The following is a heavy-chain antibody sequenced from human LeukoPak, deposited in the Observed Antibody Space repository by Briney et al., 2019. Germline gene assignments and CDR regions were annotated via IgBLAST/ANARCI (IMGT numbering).Heavy chain of an antibody. J-gene: IGHJ4*02. D-gene: IGHD6-13*01. Sequence: SETLSLTCTVSGGSISSSSYYWGWIRQPPGKGLEWIGSIYYSGSTYYNPSLKSRVTISVDTSKNQFSLKLSSVTAADTAVYYCARDLRLAAPPDYFDYWGQGTLVTVSS. V-gene: IGHV4-39*07. CDR1: GGSISSSSYY. CDR3: ARDLRLAAPPDYFDY. CDR2: IYYSGST.